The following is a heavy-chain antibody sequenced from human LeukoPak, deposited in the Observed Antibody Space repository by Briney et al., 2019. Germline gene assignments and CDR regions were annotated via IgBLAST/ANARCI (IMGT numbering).Heavy chain of an antibody. CDR3: AKDYGGITMIVVASLPHSHFDY. CDR2: ISGSGGST. CDR1: GFTFSSYS. V-gene: IGHV3-23*01. D-gene: IGHD3-22*01. J-gene: IGHJ4*02. Sequence: GGSLRLSCAASGFTFSSYSMNWVRQAPGKGLEWVSAISGSGGSTYYADSVKGRFTISRDNSKNTLYLQMNSLRAEDTAVYYCAKDYGGITMIVVASLPHSHFDYWGQGTLVTVSS.